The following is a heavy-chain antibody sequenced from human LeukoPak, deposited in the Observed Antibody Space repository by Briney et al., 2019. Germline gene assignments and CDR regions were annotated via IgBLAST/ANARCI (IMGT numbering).Heavy chain of an antibody. V-gene: IGHV1-24*01. CDR2: FDPEDGET. J-gene: IGHJ4*02. CDR1: GYTLTELS. Sequence: ASVKVSCKVSGYTLTELSMHWVGQAPGKGLEWMGGFDPEDGETIYAQKFQGRVTMTEDTSTDTAYMELGSLRSEDTAVYYCATDPASLVVVAASWGQGTLVTVSS. CDR3: ATDPASLVVVAAS. D-gene: IGHD2-15*01.